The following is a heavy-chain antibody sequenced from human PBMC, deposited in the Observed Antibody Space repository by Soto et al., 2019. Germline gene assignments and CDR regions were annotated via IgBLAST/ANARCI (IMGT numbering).Heavy chain of an antibody. V-gene: IGHV4-31*03. CDR2: IFYTGST. Sequence: SETLSLTCTVSGGSISSGGYYWSWIRQHPGKGLEWIGCIFYTGSTYYNPSLKSRVTISVDTSNNQFSLKLSSVTAADTALYYCARARAYCSSTNCYSHFDYWAQGTLVTVSS. CDR3: ARARAYCSSTNCYSHFDY. D-gene: IGHD2-2*02. J-gene: IGHJ4*02. CDR1: GGSISSGGYY.